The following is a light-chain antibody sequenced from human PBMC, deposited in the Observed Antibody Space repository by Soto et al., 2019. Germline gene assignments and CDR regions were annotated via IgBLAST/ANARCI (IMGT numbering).Light chain of an antibody. J-gene: IGKJ1*01. CDR1: QSISSW. Sequence: GYRVTITCRASQSISSWLAWYQQKPGKAPKLLIYDASSLESGVPSRFSGSGSGTDFTLTISSLQPDDFATYYCQHYNSYPEAFGQGTRVDIK. CDR3: QHYNSYPEA. V-gene: IGKV1-5*01. CDR2: DAS.